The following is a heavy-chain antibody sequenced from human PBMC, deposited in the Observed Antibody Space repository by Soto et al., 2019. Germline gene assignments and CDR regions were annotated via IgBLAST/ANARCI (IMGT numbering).Heavy chain of an antibody. J-gene: IGHJ4*02. CDR3: ASDYYGSGSYYNEASDY. CDR2: IIPILGIA. Sequence: SVKVSCKASGYTFTSYAISWVRQAPGQGLEWMGRIIPILGIANYAQKFQGRVTITADKSTSTAYMELSSLRSEDTAVYYCASDYYGSGSYYNEASDYWGQGTLVTVSS. D-gene: IGHD3-10*01. V-gene: IGHV1-69*04. CDR1: GYTFTSYA.